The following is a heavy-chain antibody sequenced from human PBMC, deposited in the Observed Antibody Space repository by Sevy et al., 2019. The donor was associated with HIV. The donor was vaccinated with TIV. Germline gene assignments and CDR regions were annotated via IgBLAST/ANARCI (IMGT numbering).Heavy chain of an antibody. CDR2: IIPIFGTA. D-gene: IGHD1-26*01. Sequence: ASVKVSCKASGGTFSSYAISWVRQAPGQGLEWMGGIIPIFGTANYARKFQGRVTITADESTSTAYMELSSLRSEDTAVYYCARGVHSGSYFGHSDAFDIWGQGTMVTVSS. V-gene: IGHV1-69*13. CDR3: ARGVHSGSYFGHSDAFDI. CDR1: GGTFSSYA. J-gene: IGHJ3*02.